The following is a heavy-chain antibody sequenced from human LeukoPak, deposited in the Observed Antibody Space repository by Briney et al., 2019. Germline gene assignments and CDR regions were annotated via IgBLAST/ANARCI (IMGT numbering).Heavy chain of an antibody. CDR3: ARLEPTPHMGDWFAP. J-gene: IGHJ5*02. D-gene: IGHD1-26*01. Sequence: SETLSLTCAVYGGSFSGYYWSWIRQPPGKWLEWIGEINHSGSTNYNPSLKSRVTISGDTSKNQFSRKLGSVTPTDTAVFYWARLEPTPHMGDWFAPWGQGTLVTVS. V-gene: IGHV4-34*01. CDR1: GGSFSGYY. CDR2: INHSGST.